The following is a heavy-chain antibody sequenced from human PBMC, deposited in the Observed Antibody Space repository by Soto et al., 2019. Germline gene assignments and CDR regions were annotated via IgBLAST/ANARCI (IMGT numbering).Heavy chain of an antibody. CDR3: ARLRIATNNYKWFDP. D-gene: IGHD2-21*01. CDR1: GASFNSGNYY. Sequence: SETLSLTCRVSGASFNSGNYYCSCIRQVPGKGLEWIGHIYVTGAVDYNPSLRDRITISQETSERQFSLNLRLVTAADTAVYYCARLRIATNNYKWFDPWGQGTLVTVSS. V-gene: IGHV4-31*03. CDR2: IYVTGAV. J-gene: IGHJ5*02.